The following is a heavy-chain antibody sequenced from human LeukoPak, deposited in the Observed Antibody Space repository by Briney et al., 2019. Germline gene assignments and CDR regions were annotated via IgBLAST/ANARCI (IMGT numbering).Heavy chain of an antibody. D-gene: IGHD3-22*01. CDR1: GGSISSYY. Sequence: SETLSLTCTISGGSISSYYWSWIRQPPGKGLEWIGYIYYTGSTNHNPSLKSRVTISVDTSKNQFSLKLSSVTAADTAVYFCARGILRDYYDSSGFYHRGGVGYWGQGTLVTVSS. V-gene: IGHV4-59*08. CDR3: ARGILRDYYDSSGFYHRGGVGY. J-gene: IGHJ4*02. CDR2: IYYTGST.